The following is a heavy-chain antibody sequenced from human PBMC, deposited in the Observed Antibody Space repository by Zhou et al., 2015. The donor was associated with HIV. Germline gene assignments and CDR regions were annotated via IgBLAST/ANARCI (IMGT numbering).Heavy chain of an antibody. J-gene: IGHJ3*02. Sequence: QVQLVQSGAEVKKPGSSVKVSCKASGGTFSSYAISWVRQAPGQGLEWMGGIIPIFGTANYAQKFQGRVTITADESTSTAYMELSSLRSEDTAVYYCASPALIVVVPAAKGVGAFDIWGQGTMVTVSS. CDR1: GGTFSSYA. CDR2: IIPIFGTA. D-gene: IGHD2-2*01. CDR3: ASPALIVVVPAAKGVGAFDI. V-gene: IGHV1-69*01.